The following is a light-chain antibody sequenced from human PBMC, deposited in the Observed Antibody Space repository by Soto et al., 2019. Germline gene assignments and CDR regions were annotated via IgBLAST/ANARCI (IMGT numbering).Light chain of an antibody. CDR3: CSYARAPTYVL. CDR2: EGN. V-gene: IGLV2-23*01. Sequence: QSVLTHPASVSGSLGQSITISCTVTSSDVGSYNLVSWYQQHPGKVPKLILYEGNKRPSGVSNRFSGSKSGNTASLTISGLHPEDEADYHCCSYARAPTYVLLGGGTKVTVL. J-gene: IGLJ2*01. CDR1: SSDVGSYNL.